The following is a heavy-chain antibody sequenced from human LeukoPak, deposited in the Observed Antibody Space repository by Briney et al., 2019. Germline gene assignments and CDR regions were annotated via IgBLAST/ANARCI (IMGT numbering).Heavy chain of an antibody. CDR2: IYYSGST. CDR1: GGSISSSSYY. V-gene: IGHV4-39*07. J-gene: IGHJ4*02. CDR3: ARDGLYYYGSGNLDY. Sequence: SETLSLTCTVFGGSISSSSYYWGWIRQPPGKGLEWIGSIYYSGSTYYNPSLKSRVTISVDTSKNQFSLKLSSVTAADTAVYYCARDGLYYYGSGNLDYWGQGTLVTVSS. D-gene: IGHD3-10*01.